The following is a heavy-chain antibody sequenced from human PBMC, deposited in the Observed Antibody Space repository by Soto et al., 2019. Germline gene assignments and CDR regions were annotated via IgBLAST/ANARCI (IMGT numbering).Heavy chain of an antibody. Sequence: SSVKVACMACGYTFIRYYMPWVLLAPGQGLEWMGWINTNSGGTNYAQKFQGTVTMTRDTSISTAYMALSRLTSDDTAVYYCASAHQRSHGMDVWGQGTTLTASS. CDR2: INTNSGGT. CDR1: GYTFIRYY. CDR3: ASAHQRSHGMDV. J-gene: IGHJ6*02. V-gene: IGHV1-2*02.